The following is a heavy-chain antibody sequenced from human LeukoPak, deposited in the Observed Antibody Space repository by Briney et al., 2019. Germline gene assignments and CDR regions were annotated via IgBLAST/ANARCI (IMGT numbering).Heavy chain of an antibody. J-gene: IGHJ3*02. Sequence: PGGSLRHSCAASGFTFSSYAMRWVRQAPHEGLEWGADISYDGSNKCYADSVKGRFTISRDNSKDTLYLQMNSLRAEDTAVYYCARDRIPGQNDDAFDIWGQGTMVTVSS. CDR1: GFTFSSYA. D-gene: IGHD1-1*01. V-gene: IGHV3-30*04. CDR3: ARDRIPGQNDDAFDI. CDR2: ISYDGSNK.